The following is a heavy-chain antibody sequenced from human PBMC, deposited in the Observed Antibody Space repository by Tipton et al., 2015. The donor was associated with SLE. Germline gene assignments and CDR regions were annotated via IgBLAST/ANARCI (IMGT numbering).Heavy chain of an antibody. J-gene: IGHJ6*02. CDR1: GFTFSSYS. CDR3: AGRIGGYYGMDV. D-gene: IGHD2-15*01. CDR2: ISYDGSNK. V-gene: IGHV3-30*03. Sequence: RSLRLSCAASGFTFSSYSMNWVRQAPGKGLEWVAVISYDGSNKYYADSVKGRFTISRDNSKNTLYLQMNSLRAEDTAVYYCAGRIGGYYGMDVWGQGTTVTVSS.